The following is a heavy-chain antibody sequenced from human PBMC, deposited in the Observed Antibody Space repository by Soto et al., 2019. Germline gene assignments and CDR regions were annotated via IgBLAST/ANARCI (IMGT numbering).Heavy chain of an antibody. V-gene: IGHV1-18*01. CDR2: ISAYNGNT. D-gene: IGHD2-2*01. Sequence: QVQLVQSGAEVKKPGASVKVSCKASGYTFTDYGISWVRQAPGQGHEWMGWISAYNGNTNYAQKLQGRVTMTRDTSTNTAYMELRSLRFDDTAVYYCARDEGSYQLPRKWFDPWGQGSLVTVSS. J-gene: IGHJ5*02. CDR1: GYTFTDYG. CDR3: ARDEGSYQLPRKWFDP.